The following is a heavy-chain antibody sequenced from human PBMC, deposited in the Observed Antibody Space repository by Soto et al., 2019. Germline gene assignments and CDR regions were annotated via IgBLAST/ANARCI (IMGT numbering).Heavy chain of an antibody. J-gene: IGHJ5*02. V-gene: IGHV4-31*03. CDR2: IYYSGST. Sequence: QVQLQESGPGLVKPSQTLSLTCTVSGGSISSGGYYWSWIRQHPGKGLEWIGYIYYSGSTYYNPSLKSRGTISVDTSKNQSTLKLSSVTAADTAVYYCASRKEDYGDYVGWFDPWGQGTLVTVSS. D-gene: IGHD4-17*01. CDR1: GGSISSGGYY. CDR3: ASRKEDYGDYVGWFDP.